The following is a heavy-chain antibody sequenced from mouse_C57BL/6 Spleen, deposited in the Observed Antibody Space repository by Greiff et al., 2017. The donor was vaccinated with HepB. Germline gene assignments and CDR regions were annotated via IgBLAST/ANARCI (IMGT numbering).Heavy chain of an antibody. Sequence: VQLQQSGAELVRPGASVKLSCTASGFNIKDYYMHWVKQRPEQGLEWIGRIDPEDGDTEYAPKFPGKATMTADTSSNTAYLQLSSLTSEDTAVYYCTTLYGNRYAMDYWGQGTSVTVSS. V-gene: IGHV14-1*01. CDR1: GFNIKDYY. CDR2: IDPEDGDT. CDR3: TTLYGNRYAMDY. J-gene: IGHJ4*01. D-gene: IGHD2-1*01.